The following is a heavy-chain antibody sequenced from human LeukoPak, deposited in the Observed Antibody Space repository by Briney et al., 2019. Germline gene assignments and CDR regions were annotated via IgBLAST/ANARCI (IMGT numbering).Heavy chain of an antibody. CDR1: GFTFSSYA. V-gene: IGHV3-23*01. D-gene: IGHD1-7*01. CDR3: AKDLTWNFGYLFVY. Sequence: GGSLRLSCAASGFTFSSYAMSWVRQAPGKGLEWVSAVSAGGGNTYYAGSVKGRFAISRDNSKNTLYLQMNSLRAEDTAVYYCAKDLTWNFGYLFVYWGQGTLSTVSS. J-gene: IGHJ4*02. CDR2: VSAGGGNT.